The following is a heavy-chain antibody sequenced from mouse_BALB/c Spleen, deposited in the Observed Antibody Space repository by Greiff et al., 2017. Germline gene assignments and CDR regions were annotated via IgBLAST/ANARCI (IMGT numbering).Heavy chain of an antibody. CDR3: AREGYYYGYESYAMDY. CDR1: GYTFASYT. D-gene: IGHD2-2*01. V-gene: IGHV1-4*01. CDR2: INPSSGYT. J-gene: IGHJ4*01. Sequence: VQLQESGAELARPGASVKMSCKASGYTFASYTMHWVKQRPGQGLEWIGYINPSSGYTNYNQKFKDKATLTADKSSSTAYMQLSSLTSEDSAVYYCAREGYYYGYESYAMDYWGQGTSVTVSS.